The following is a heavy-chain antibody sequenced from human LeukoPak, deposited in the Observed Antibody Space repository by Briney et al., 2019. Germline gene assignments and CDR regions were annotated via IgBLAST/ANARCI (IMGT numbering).Heavy chain of an antibody. Sequence: GGSLRLSCAASGFTFSSYAMSWVRQAPGKGLEWVGNVKQDGSEKYYVDSVKGRFTISRDNVKNSLYLQMNSLRAEDTAVYYCARYGSIAAAGTFDYWGQGTLVTVSS. CDR3: ARYGSIAAAGTFDY. CDR1: GFTFSSYA. D-gene: IGHD6-13*01. J-gene: IGHJ4*02. V-gene: IGHV3-7*01. CDR2: VKQDGSEK.